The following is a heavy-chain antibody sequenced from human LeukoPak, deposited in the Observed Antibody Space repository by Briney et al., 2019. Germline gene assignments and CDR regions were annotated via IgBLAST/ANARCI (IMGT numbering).Heavy chain of an antibody. CDR1: GGTFSSYA. Sequence: GASVKVSCKASGGTFSSYAISWVRQAPGQGLEWMGRIIPIFGIANYAQKFQGRVTITADKSTSTAYMELSSLRSEDTAVYYCARGPITAETSFDYWGQGTLVTVS. D-gene: IGHD1-20*01. V-gene: IGHV1-69*04. CDR2: IIPIFGIA. CDR3: ARGPITAETSFDY. J-gene: IGHJ4*02.